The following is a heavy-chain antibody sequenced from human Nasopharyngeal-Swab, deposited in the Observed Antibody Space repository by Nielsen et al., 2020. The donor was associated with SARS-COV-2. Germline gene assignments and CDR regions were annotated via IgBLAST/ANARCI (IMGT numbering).Heavy chain of an antibody. D-gene: IGHD2-2*01. CDR3: ARDRVVPAVPDY. CDR2: IWYDGSNK. V-gene: IGHV3-33*01. Sequence: GESLKISCAASGFTFSSYGMHWVRQAPGKGLEWVAVIWYDGSNKYYADSVKGRFTISRDNSKNTLYLQMNSLRAEDTAVYYRARDRVVPAVPDYWGQGTLVTVSS. CDR1: GFTFSSYG. J-gene: IGHJ4*02.